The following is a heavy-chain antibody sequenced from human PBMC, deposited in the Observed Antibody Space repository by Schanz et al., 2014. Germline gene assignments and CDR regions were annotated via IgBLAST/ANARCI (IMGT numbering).Heavy chain of an antibody. Sequence: QILLVQPGPEVKKPGASVTVSCKASGYDFHIYAYSWVRQAPGQGPEWMGWMNPDSGNTNYAQKLQGRVTMTADTSTSTAYMDLRSLRSDDTAVYYCARDQSPYTNSSDVRYFDYWGQGSLVTVSS. CDR3: ARDQSPYTNSSDVRYFDY. D-gene: IGHD6-6*01. CDR2: MNPDSGNT. J-gene: IGHJ4*02. V-gene: IGHV1-18*01. CDR1: GYDFHIYA.